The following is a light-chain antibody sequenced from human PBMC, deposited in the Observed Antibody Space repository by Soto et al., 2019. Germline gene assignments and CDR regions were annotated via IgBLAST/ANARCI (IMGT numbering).Light chain of an antibody. J-gene: IGLJ1*01. CDR2: SNN. Sequence: QSVLTQPPSASGTPGQRVTISCSGSSSNIGSNTVNWYQQLPGTAPKLLIYSNNQRPSGVPDLFSGSKSGTSASLAISVLQSEDEADYYCAAWDDSLNASYVFGTGTKVTVL. CDR3: AAWDDSLNASYV. CDR1: SSNIGSNT. V-gene: IGLV1-44*01.